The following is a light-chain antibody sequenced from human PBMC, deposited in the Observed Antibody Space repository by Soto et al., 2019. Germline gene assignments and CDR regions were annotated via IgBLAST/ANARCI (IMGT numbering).Light chain of an antibody. CDR1: QSVSGN. CDR3: QQYNNWPPA. V-gene: IGKV3-15*01. Sequence: EIVMAQSPATLSVSPGERATLSCRASQSVSGNLAWYQQKPGQAPRLLIYGASTRATGIPARFSGSGSGTEFTLTISSLQSEDFGVYYCQQYNNWPPAFGQGTKVEIK. J-gene: IGKJ1*01. CDR2: GAS.